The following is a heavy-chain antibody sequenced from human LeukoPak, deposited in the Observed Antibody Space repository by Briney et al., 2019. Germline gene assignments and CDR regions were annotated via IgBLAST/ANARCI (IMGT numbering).Heavy chain of an antibody. CDR1: GFTLSTYA. Sequence: PGGSLRLSRAASGFTLSTYAMSWVRQAPGKGLEWLSGISASSSSTFYADSVKGRFTVSRDNSKNSLYLQMNSLRAEDTAVYYCAKSHIGGAWYIGSWGQGTLVTVSS. V-gene: IGHV3-23*01. J-gene: IGHJ4*02. D-gene: IGHD4-17*01. CDR2: ISASSSST. CDR3: AKSHIGGAWYIGS.